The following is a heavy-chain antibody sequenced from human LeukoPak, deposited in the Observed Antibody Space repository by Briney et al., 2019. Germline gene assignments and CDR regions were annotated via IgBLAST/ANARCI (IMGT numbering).Heavy chain of an antibody. V-gene: IGHV1-2*02. CDR2: INPNSGGT. CDR1: GYTFTGYY. J-gene: IGHJ4*02. D-gene: IGHD5-24*01. CDR3: ARGRDGKWGFVVY. Sequence: VASVTVSCKASGYTFTGYYMHWVRQAPGQGLEWMGWINPNSGGTNYAEKFQGSVTITRDTSIRTTYMDLSRLRSDDTAVYYCARGRDGKWGFVVYWGQGTLVTVS.